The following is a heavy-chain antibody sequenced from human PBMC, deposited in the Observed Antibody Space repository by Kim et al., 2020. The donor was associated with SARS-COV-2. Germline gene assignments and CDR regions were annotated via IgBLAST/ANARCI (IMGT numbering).Heavy chain of an antibody. CDR2: INAGNGNT. Sequence: ASVKVSCKASGYTFTSYAMHWVRQAPGQRLDWMGWINAGNGNTKYSQKCQGRVTITRDTSASTAYRGLSSLRSEDTAVYYCASYVIGYYVSSGYYEWGQGTRVPVSS. J-gene: IGHJ4*02. V-gene: IGHV1-3*01. CDR1: GYTFTSYA. D-gene: IGHD3-22*01. CDR3: ASYVIGYYVSSGYYE.